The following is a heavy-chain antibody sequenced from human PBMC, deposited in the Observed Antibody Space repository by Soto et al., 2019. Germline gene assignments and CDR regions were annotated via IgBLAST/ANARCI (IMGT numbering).Heavy chain of an antibody. CDR3: SRDGNWTRDYYYYYGMDV. CDR2: IIPIFGTA. Sequence: QVQLVQSGAEVKKPGSSVKVSCKASGGTFSSYAISWVRQAPGQGLEWMGGIIPIFGTANYAQKFQGRVTSTADESTSTAYMELSSLKSEDTAVYCCSRDGNWTRDYYYYYGMDVLGQGTTVAVSS. J-gene: IGHJ6*02. CDR1: GGTFSSYA. D-gene: IGHD1-20*01. V-gene: IGHV1-69*01.